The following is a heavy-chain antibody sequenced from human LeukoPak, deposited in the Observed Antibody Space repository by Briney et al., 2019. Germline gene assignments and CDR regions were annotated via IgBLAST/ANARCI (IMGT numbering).Heavy chain of an antibody. J-gene: IGHJ5*02. Sequence: ASVKVSCKASGYTFTGYYMHWVRQAPGQGLEWMGIINPSGGSTSYAQKFQGRVTMTRDTSTSTVYMELSSLRSEDTAVYYCARDRGITTPLGGGWPSQITAYNWFDPWGQGTLVTVSS. V-gene: IGHV1-46*01. CDR2: INPSGGST. CDR3: ARDRGITTPLGGGWPSQITAYNWFDP. CDR1: GYTFTGYY. D-gene: IGHD1-14*01.